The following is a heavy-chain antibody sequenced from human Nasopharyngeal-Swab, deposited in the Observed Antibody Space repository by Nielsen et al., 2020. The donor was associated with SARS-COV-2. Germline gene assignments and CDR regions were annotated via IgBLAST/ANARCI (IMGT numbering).Heavy chain of an antibody. J-gene: IGHJ6*02. Sequence: SETLSLTCTVSGGSISSYYWSWIRQPPGKGLEWIGYIYYSGSTNYNPSLKSRVTISVDTSKNQFSLKLSSVTAADTAVYYCARDLTVTTPYGMDVRGQGTTVTVSS. CDR2: IYYSGST. V-gene: IGHV4-59*01. D-gene: IGHD4-17*01. CDR1: GGSISSYY. CDR3: ARDLTVTTPYGMDV.